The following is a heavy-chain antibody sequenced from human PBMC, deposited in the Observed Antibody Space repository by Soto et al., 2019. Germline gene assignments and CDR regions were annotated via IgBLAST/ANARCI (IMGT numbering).Heavy chain of an antibody. D-gene: IGHD3-10*01. Sequence: SETLSLTCAVSGGSISSGCYSWSWIRQPPGKGLEWIGYIYHSGSTYYNPSLKSRVTISVDRSKNQFSLKLSSVTAADTAVYYCARGFGTLKNSGDAFDILGQGKMVTVSS. CDR3: ARGFGTLKNSGDAFDI. CDR1: GGSISSGCYS. V-gene: IGHV4-30-2*01. J-gene: IGHJ3*02. CDR2: IYHSGST.